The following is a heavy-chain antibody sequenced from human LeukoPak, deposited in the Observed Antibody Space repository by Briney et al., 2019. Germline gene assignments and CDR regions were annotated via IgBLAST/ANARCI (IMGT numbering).Heavy chain of an antibody. CDR1: GFTFSSYW. V-gene: IGHV3-74*01. D-gene: IGHD1-1*01. CDR3: ARDSPRTGP. J-gene: IGHJ5*02. CDR2: IDSDGSGT. Sequence: GGSLRLSCAASGFTFSSYWMHWVRQVPGKGLVWISHIDSDGSGTTYADSVKGRFTISRDNARNTLYLQMNSLRDEDTAVYYCARDSPRTGPWGQGTLVTVSS.